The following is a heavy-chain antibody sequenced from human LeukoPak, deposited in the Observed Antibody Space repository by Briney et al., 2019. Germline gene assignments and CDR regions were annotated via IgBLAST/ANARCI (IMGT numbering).Heavy chain of an antibody. Sequence: SETLSLTCAVYGGSFSGYYWSWIRQPPGKGLEWVGEINHSGSTNYNPSLKSRVTISVDTSKNQFSLKLSSVTAADTAVYYCARGLSLYYYGSGSYHYWGQGTLVTVSS. J-gene: IGHJ4*02. V-gene: IGHV4-34*01. CDR1: GGSFSGYY. CDR2: INHSGST. D-gene: IGHD3-10*01. CDR3: ARGLSLYYYGSGSYHY.